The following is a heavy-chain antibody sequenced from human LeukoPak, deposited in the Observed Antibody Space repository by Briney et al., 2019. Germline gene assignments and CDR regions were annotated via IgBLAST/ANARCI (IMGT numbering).Heavy chain of an antibody. CDR1: GGSISSYY. CDR2: IYTSGST. V-gene: IGHV4-4*07. CDR3: ARDSHVELPYAHTHYYMDV. Sequence: SETLSLTCTVSGGSISSYYWSWIRQPARKGLEWIGRIYTSGSTNYNPSLKSRVTMSVDTSKNQFSLKLSSVTAADTAVYYCARDSHVELPYAHTHYYMDVWGKGTTVTVSS. D-gene: IGHD2-15*01. J-gene: IGHJ6*03.